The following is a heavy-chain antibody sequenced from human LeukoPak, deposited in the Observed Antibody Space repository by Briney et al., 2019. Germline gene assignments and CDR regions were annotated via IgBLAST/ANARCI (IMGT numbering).Heavy chain of an antibody. J-gene: IGHJ4*02. Sequence: GGSLRLSCAASGFTFSSYAMSWVRQAPGKGLEWVSGISWNSGSIGYADSVKGRFTISRDNAKNSLYLQMNSLRAEDTALYYCAKDIRWELLGPIFDYWGQGTLVTVSS. CDR3: AKDIRWELLGPIFDY. CDR2: ISWNSGSI. D-gene: IGHD1-26*01. CDR1: GFTFSSYA. V-gene: IGHV3-9*01.